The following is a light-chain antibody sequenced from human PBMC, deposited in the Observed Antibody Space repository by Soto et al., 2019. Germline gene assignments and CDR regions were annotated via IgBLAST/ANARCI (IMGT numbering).Light chain of an antibody. CDR2: GAS. V-gene: IGKV3-20*01. J-gene: IGKJ5*01. CDR3: QQYGSSPSIT. CDR1: QSVSNKY. Sequence: LTQSPCTLCLSRRGRASSHFPRSQSVSNKYVAWYQQKPGQAPRLLIYGASSRATGVPDRFSGSGSGTDLALTISKLETEHFAVYYCQQYGSSPSITFGQGTRLEIK.